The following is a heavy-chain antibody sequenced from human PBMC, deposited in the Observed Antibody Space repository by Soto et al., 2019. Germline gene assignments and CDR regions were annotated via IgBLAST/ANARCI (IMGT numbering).Heavy chain of an antibody. Sequence: QVQLVESGGGVVQPGRSLRLSCAASGFTFSSYGMHWVRQAPGKGLEWVALIWYDGSNKYYADSVKGRFNISRDNSKNTLYLQMNSLRAEDTAVYYCARDQGDYAEYFQHWGQGTLVTVSS. J-gene: IGHJ1*01. D-gene: IGHD4-17*01. CDR2: IWYDGSNK. V-gene: IGHV3-33*01. CDR1: GFTFSSYG. CDR3: ARDQGDYAEYFQH.